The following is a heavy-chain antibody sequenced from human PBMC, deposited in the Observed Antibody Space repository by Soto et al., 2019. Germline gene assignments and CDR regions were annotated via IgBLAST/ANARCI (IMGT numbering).Heavy chain of an antibody. Sequence: QVQLVESGGGVDQPGRSQRLSCAASGFTFSSYGMHWVRQAPGKGLEWVAVIWYDGSNKYYADSVKGRFTISRDNSKNTLYLQMNSLRAEDTAVYYCARDQGGYYDSNYGMDVWGQGTTVTVSS. CDR3: ARDQGGYYDSNYGMDV. CDR1: GFTFSSYG. CDR2: IWYDGSNK. D-gene: IGHD3-22*01. V-gene: IGHV3-33*01. J-gene: IGHJ6*02.